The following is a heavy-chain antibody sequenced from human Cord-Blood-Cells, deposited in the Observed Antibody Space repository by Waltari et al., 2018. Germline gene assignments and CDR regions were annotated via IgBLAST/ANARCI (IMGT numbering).Heavy chain of an antibody. V-gene: IGHV1-24*01. CDR2: FDPEDGET. CDR3: ATGVLDSGYFALHYFDY. J-gene: IGHJ4*02. CDR1: GSTLPELS. Sequence: QVQLVQSGAEVKKPGASVKVPCKVSGSTLPELSMPWVRQAPGKGLEWMGGFDPEDGETIYAQKFQGRVTMTEDTSTDTAYMELSSLRSEDTAVYYCATGVLDSGYFALHYFDYWGQGTLVTVSS. D-gene: IGHD3-22*01.